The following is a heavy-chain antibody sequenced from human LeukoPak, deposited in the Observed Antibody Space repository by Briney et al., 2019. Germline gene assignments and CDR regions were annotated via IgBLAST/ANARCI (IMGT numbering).Heavy chain of an antibody. CDR3: ARGARLGYSSGWYHGI. J-gene: IGHJ3*02. D-gene: IGHD6-19*01. CDR1: GFTFSSYS. V-gene: IGHV3-21*04. Sequence: GGSLRLSCAASGFTFSSYSMNWVRQAPGKGLEWVSSISRSSSYIYYADSLKGRFSISRDNAKNSLYLQMNSLRAEDTAVYYCARGARLGYSSGWYHGIWGQGTMVTVSS. CDR2: ISRSSSYI.